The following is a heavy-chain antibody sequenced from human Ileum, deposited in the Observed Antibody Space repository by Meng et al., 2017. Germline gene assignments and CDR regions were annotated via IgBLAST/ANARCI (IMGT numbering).Heavy chain of an antibody. D-gene: IGHD5-18*01. CDR3: ARVGYSYGYPNFDY. CDR1: GFIFSSYS. J-gene: IGHJ4*02. V-gene: IGHV3-21*01. Sequence: VQVEESGGGLVNPGGSLRLSCAASGFIFSSYSMNWVRQAPGKGLEWVSSISSSSSYIYYADSVKGRFTISRDNAKNPLYLQMNSLRAEDTAVYYCARVGYSYGYPNFDYWGQGTLVTVSS. CDR2: ISSSSSYI.